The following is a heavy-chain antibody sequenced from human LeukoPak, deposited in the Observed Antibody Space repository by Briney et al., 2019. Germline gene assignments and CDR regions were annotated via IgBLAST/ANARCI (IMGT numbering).Heavy chain of an antibody. J-gene: IGHJ4*02. CDR3: ARDRAAAPFDY. CDR1: VFTFSSSG. V-gene: IGHV3-23*01. Sequence: GGSLRLSCAPSVFTFSSSGMSWVRQAPGKGLEWVSTISGRDTNTYYADSVEGRFIISRDNSKNTLYLQMNSLRAEDTAVYYCARDRAAAPFDYWGQGTLVTVSS. CDR2: ISGRDTNT. D-gene: IGHD6-13*01.